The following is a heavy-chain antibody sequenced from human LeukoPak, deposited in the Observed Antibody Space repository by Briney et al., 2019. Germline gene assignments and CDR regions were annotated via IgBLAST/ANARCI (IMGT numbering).Heavy chain of an antibody. J-gene: IGHJ4*02. Sequence: PGGSLRLSCAASGFTFSSFWMHWVRQAPGKGLVWVSRINSYGSSTSYADSAKGRFTISRDKDKNNLYLQMNSLRVEDTAVYSCARDLDRVNTKLDYWGQGTLVTVSS. CDR3: ARDLDRVNTKLDY. V-gene: IGHV3-74*01. CDR2: INSYGSST. CDR1: GFTFSSFW. D-gene: IGHD4-17*01.